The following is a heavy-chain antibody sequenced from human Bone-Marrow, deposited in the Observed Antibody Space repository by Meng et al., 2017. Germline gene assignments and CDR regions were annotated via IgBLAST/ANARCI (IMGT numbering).Heavy chain of an antibody. V-gene: IGHV3-30*04. CDR2: MSYDGSNK. Sequence: GESLKISCAASGFTFSGYAMHWVRQAPGKGLEWVTLMSYDGSNKYYANSVKGRFTVSRDNSKNALYLQMSSLRAEDTAVYYCARRYCSSGSCYSGAFDIWGQGTMVTVSS. D-gene: IGHD2-15*01. J-gene: IGHJ3*02. CDR3: ARRYCSSGSCYSGAFDI. CDR1: GFTFSGYA.